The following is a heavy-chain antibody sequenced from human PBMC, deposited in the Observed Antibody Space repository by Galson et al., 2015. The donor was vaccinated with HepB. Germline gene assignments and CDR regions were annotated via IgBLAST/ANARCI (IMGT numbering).Heavy chain of an antibody. CDR3: ASFKCSSTSCYYYYGMDV. CDR1: GYTFTSYG. V-gene: IGHV1-18*01. J-gene: IGHJ6*02. D-gene: IGHD2-2*01. Sequence: SVKVSCKASGYTFTSYGISWVRQAPGQGLEWMGWISAYNGNTNYAQKLQGRVTMTTDTSTSTAYMELRSLRSDDTAVYYCASFKCSSTSCYYYYGMDVWGQGTTVTVSS. CDR2: ISAYNGNT.